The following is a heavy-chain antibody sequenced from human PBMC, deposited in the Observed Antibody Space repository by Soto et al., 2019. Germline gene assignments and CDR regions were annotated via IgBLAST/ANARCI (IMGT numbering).Heavy chain of an antibody. J-gene: IGHJ4*02. Sequence: QVHLVQSGAEVKKPGASVKVSCKGSGYAFTTYGITWVRQAPGQGLEWMGWISAHNGNTNYAQKLQGRVTVTRDTATRTAYMELRRLTSADTAVHYCARGRYGDYWGEGALVTVSS. CDR2: ISAHNGNT. CDR3: ARGRYGDY. D-gene: IGHD1-1*01. V-gene: IGHV1-18*01. CDR1: GYAFTTYG.